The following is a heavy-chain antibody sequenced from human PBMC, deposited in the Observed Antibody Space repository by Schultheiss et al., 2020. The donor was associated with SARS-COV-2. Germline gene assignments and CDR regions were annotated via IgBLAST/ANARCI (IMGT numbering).Heavy chain of an antibody. J-gene: IGHJ5*02. Sequence: GSLRLSCAASGFTFSSYSMNWVRQAPGKGLEWVSSISSSSSYIYYADSVKGRFTISRDNAKNSLYLQMNSLRAEDTAVYYCARGEYQEDGWFDPWGQGTRVTVSS. CDR3: ARGEYQEDGWFDP. CDR2: ISSSSSYI. CDR1: GFTFSSYS. D-gene: IGHD2-2*01. V-gene: IGHV3-21*01.